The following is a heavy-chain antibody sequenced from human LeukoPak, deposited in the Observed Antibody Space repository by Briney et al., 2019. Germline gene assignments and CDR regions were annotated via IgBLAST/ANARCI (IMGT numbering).Heavy chain of an antibody. J-gene: IGHJ3*02. CDR1: GYTFTSYD. Sequence: GSVKVSCKASGYTFTSYDINWVRQATGQGLEWMGWMNPNSGNTGYAQKFQGRVTITRNTSISTAYVELSSLRSEDTAVYYCARAGGSGSYYHDAFDIWGQGTMVTVSS. V-gene: IGHV1-8*03. CDR2: MNPNSGNT. D-gene: IGHD3-10*01. CDR3: ARAGGSGSYYHDAFDI.